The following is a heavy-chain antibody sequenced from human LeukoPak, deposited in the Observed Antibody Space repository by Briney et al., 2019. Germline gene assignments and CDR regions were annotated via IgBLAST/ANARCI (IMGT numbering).Heavy chain of an antibody. CDR2: IYYSGST. V-gene: IGHV4-59*01. J-gene: IGHJ4*02. D-gene: IGHD2-2*01. CDR1: GVSISRYY. Sequence: SETLSLTCAVSGVSISRYYWSWIRQPPGKGLEWIGYIYYSGSTNYNPSLKSRVTISVDTSKNKFSLKLTSVTAADTAMYYCARTHELGYCSSTSCYPGEWGQGTLVTVSS. CDR3: ARTHELGYCSSTSCYPGE.